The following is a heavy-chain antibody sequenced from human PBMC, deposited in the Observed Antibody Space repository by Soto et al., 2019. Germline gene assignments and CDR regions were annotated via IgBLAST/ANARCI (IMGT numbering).Heavy chain of an antibody. CDR1: GGSLSSYY. D-gene: IGHD3-16*01. J-gene: IGHJ4*01. Sequence: QVQLQESGPGLVKPSETLSLTCVVSGGSLSSYYWSWIRQPPGKGLEWIGYIYYSGSTKYNSSLKSRVTILVDTSKNKFSLKLSSVTAADTAVYYCASTWGSKNDYWGRGTLVTVSS. CDR3: ASTWGSKNDY. V-gene: IGHV4-59*01. CDR2: IYYSGST.